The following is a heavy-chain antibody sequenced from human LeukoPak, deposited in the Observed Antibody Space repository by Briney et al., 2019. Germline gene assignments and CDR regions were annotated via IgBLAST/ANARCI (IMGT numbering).Heavy chain of an antibody. CDR1: GFTFSSYA. D-gene: IGHD1-1*01. Sequence: PGGSLRLSCAASGFTFSSYAMHWVRQAPGKGLEWVAVISYDGSNKYYADSVKGRFTISRDDSKNTLFLQMNSLRAEDTAIYYCAKDSFSQNGIFDALDIWGQGTMVTVYS. CDR2: ISYDGSNK. J-gene: IGHJ3*02. CDR3: AKDSFSQNGIFDALDI. V-gene: IGHV3-30-3*01.